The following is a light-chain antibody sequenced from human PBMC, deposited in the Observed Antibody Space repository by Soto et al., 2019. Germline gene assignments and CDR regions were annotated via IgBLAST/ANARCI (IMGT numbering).Light chain of an antibody. V-gene: IGKV3-15*01. Sequence: EIVMTQSPATLSVSPGERATLSCRASQSVSSNLAWYQQKPGQAPTLLIYGASARATGFPARFSASGSGTEFTLNISRLQSEDLAVYYCQQYNNWPWTFGQGTKVEI. J-gene: IGKJ1*01. CDR2: GAS. CDR3: QQYNNWPWT. CDR1: QSVSSN.